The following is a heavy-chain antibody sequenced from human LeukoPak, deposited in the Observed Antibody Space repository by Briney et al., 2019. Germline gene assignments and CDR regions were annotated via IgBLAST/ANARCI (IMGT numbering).Heavy chain of an antibody. V-gene: IGHV4-39*07. J-gene: IGHJ4*02. D-gene: IGHD5-18*01. CDR3: ARGGYSYEY. CDR2: IYYSGST. Sequence: SETLSLTCTVSGGSISSSSYYWGWIRQPPGKGLEWIGSIYYSGSTYYNPSLKSRVTISVDTSKNQFSLKLSSVTAADTAVYYCARGGYSYEYWGQGTLVTVSS. CDR1: GGSISSSSYY.